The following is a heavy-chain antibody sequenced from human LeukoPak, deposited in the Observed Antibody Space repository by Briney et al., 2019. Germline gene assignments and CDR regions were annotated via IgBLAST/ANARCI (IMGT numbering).Heavy chain of an antibody. CDR2: IYNIDTT. V-gene: IGHV4-59*01. CDR3: ARGSDGYRFDP. CDR1: DGSMTNYH. J-gene: IGHJ5*02. Sequence: SETLSLTCTVSDGSMTNYHWTWIRQSPGKAPEYIGYIYNIDTTNYNPSLKSRVTVSVDMSKKQFSLRLNSVTAADTAVYYCARGSDGYRFDPWGQGILVTVSS. D-gene: IGHD5-18*01.